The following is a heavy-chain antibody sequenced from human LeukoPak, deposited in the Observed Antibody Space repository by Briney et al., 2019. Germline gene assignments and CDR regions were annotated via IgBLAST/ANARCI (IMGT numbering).Heavy chain of an antibody. CDR2: ISSSSYI. D-gene: IGHD5-18*01. J-gene: IGHJ6*02. V-gene: IGHV3-21*01. CDR1: GFIFSSYS. CDR3: ARTGYSYGSGYGMDV. Sequence: GGSLRLSCAASGFIFSSYSMSWVRQAPGKGLEWVSSISSSSYIYYADSVKGRFTISRDNAKNSLYLQMNSLRAEDTAVYYCARTGYSYGSGYGMDVWGQGTTVTVSS.